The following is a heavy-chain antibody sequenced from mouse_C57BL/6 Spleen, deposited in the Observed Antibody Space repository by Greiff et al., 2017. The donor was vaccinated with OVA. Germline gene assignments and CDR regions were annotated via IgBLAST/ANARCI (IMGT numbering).Heavy chain of an antibody. CDR3: ATDPFDY. V-gene: IGHV5-4*01. J-gene: IGHJ2*01. CDR2: ISDGGSYT. Sequence: EVKLVESGGGLVKPGGSLKLSCAASGFTFSSYAMSWVRQTPEKRLEWVATISDGGSYTYYPDNVKGRFTISRDNAKNNLYLQMSHLKSEDTAMYYCATDPFDYWGQGTTLTVSS. CDR1: GFTFSSYA.